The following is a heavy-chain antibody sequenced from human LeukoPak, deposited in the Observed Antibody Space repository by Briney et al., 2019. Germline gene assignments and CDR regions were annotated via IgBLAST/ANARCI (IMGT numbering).Heavy chain of an antibody. D-gene: IGHD6-19*01. J-gene: IGHJ4*02. CDR1: TFTFSTYA. CDR3: ARPYSSGWSYFDY. CDR2: ISFDGGNK. V-gene: IGHV3-30-3*01. Sequence: GGSLRLSCAASTFTFSTYAMHWVRQAPGKGLEWVAVISFDGGNKYYADSVKGRFTISRDNSKNTLYLQMNSLRTEDTAVYYCARPYSSGWSYFDYWGQGTLVTVSS.